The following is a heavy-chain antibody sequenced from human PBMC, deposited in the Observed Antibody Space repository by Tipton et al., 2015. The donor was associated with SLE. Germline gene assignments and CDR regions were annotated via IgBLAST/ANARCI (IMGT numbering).Heavy chain of an antibody. D-gene: IGHD3-22*01. Sequence: TLSLTCTVSGGSISDHYWTWIRQPPGKGLEWLAYVFYSGSSNFNRAHYNPSLMGRVTISVDTSKNQFSLHLTSVTSADTAVYYCATYFYDATGYQSVDDWGQGALVTVSS. J-gene: IGHJ4*02. CDR1: GGSISDHY. CDR2: VFYSGSS. CDR3: ATYFYDATGYQSVDD. V-gene: IGHV4-59*11.